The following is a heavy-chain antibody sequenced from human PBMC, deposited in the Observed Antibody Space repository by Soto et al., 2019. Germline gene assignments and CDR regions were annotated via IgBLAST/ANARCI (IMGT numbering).Heavy chain of an antibody. Sequence: KPSETLSLTCTVSGGSISSYYWSWIRQPPGKGLEWIGYIYYSGSTNYNPSLKSRVTISVDTSKNQFSLKLSSVTAADTAVYYCATNSGGFYYYGMDVWGQGTTVTVSS. CDR1: GGSISSYY. CDR2: IYYSGST. J-gene: IGHJ6*02. CDR3: ATNSGGFYYYGMDV. V-gene: IGHV4-59*01. D-gene: IGHD6-25*01.